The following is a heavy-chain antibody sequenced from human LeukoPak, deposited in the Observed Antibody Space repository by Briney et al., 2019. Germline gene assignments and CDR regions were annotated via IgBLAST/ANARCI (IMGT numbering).Heavy chain of an antibody. V-gene: IGHV4-59*01. J-gene: IGHJ5*02. CDR1: GGSFSGYY. Sequence: SETLSLTCAVYGGSFSGYYWTWIRQPPGKGLEWIGNIYYSGSTNYNPSLKSRVSMSVDTSNIQFSLKLSSVTAADTAVYYCARGGTYNGILSFDPWGQGTLATVSS. CDR3: ARGGTYNGILSFDP. CDR2: IYYSGST. D-gene: IGHD1-14*01.